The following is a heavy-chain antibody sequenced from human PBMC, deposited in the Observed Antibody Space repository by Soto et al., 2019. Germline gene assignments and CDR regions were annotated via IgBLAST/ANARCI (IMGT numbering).Heavy chain of an antibody. CDR1: AGYISTGNYY. V-gene: IGHV4-30-4*01. CDR2: IYYSGTT. D-gene: IGHD6-13*01. CDR3: VSRKQQVALVEY. J-gene: IGHJ4*02. Sequence: QVQLQESGPGLVKPSQTLSLTCNVSAGYISTGNYYWSWIRQSPGKGLEWIGHIYYSGTTYYNPSLKSRVTISVDASKNQFSLELSSVTAADTAIYYCVSRKQQVALVEYWGQGILVTVSS.